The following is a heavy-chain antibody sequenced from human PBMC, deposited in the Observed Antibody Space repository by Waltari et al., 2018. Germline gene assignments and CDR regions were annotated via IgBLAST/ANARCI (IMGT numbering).Heavy chain of an antibody. CDR2: IYTSGST. CDR3: ARGDVCPDY. CDR1: GGYISSYY. D-gene: IGHD3-16*01. Sequence: QVQLQESGPGLVKPSETLSLTCTVSGGYISSYYWSWIRQPPGKGLEWIGYIYTSGSTNYNPSLKSRVTISVDTSKNQFSLKLSSVTAADTAVYYCARGDVCPDYWGQGTLVTVSS. V-gene: IGHV4-4*09. J-gene: IGHJ4*02.